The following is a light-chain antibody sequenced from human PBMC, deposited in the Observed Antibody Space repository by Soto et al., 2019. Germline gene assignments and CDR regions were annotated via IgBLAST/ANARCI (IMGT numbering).Light chain of an antibody. V-gene: IGLV1-40*01. CDR1: SSNIGAGYD. Sequence: QSVLTQPPSVSGAPGQRVTISCTGSSSNIGAGYDVHWYQQLPGTAPKLLIYGNSNRPSGVPDRFSGSKSGTSASLAITGLHAEDEADYYCQSYDSSLLGVFGGGTKLTVL. J-gene: IGLJ2*01. CDR2: GNS. CDR3: QSYDSSLLGV.